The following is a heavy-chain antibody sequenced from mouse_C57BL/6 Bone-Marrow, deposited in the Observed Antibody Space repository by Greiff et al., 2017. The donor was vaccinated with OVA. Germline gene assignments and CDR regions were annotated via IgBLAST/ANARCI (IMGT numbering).Heavy chain of an antibody. CDR2: IDPENGDT. D-gene: IGHD1-1*01. J-gene: IGHJ2*01. Sequence: DVQLQESGAELVRPGASVKLSCTASGFNIKDDYMHWVKQRPEQGLEWIGWIDPENGDTEYASKFQGKATITADTSSNTAYLQLSSLTSEDTAVYYCTDLLLRRYWGQGTTLTVSS. CDR1: GFNIKDDY. V-gene: IGHV14-4*01. CDR3: TDLLLRRY.